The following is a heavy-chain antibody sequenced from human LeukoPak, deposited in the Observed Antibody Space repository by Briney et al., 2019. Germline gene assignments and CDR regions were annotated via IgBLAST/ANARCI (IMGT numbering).Heavy chain of an antibody. Sequence: GGSLRLSCAASGFTFDDYAMHWVRQAPGKGLEWVSGIGWNSGSIGYADSVKGRFTISRDNAKNSLYLQMNSLRAEDTALYYCAKGRSGSYLFYFDYWGQGTLVTVSS. V-gene: IGHV3-9*01. J-gene: IGHJ4*02. D-gene: IGHD1-26*01. CDR1: GFTFDDYA. CDR2: IGWNSGSI. CDR3: AKGRSGSYLFYFDY.